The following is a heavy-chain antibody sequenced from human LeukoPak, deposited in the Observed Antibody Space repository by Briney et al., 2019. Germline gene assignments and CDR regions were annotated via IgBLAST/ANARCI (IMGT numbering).Heavy chain of an antibody. Sequence: ASVKVSCKASGYTFTSYGISWVRQAPGQGLEWMGGIIPIFGTANYAQKFQGRVTITADESTSTAYMELSSLRSEDTAVYYCARAITMVRGAYQDGGQGTLVTVSS. V-gene: IGHV1-69*13. J-gene: IGHJ4*02. CDR1: GYTFTSYG. D-gene: IGHD3-10*01. CDR2: IIPIFGTA. CDR3: ARAITMVRGAYQD.